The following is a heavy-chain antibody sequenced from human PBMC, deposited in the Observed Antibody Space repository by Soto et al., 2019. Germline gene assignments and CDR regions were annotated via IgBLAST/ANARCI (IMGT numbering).Heavy chain of an antibody. CDR2: TYYRSKWYN. CDR1: GDSVSRNSAA. CDR3: ARDLYCSGGSCYSSAYNWFDP. V-gene: IGHV6-1*01. Sequence: SQTLSVTCAISGDSVSRNSAAWNWIRQSPSRGLEWLGRTYYRSKWYNDCAVSVKSRITINPDTSKNQFSLQLNSVTPEDTAVYYCARDLYCSGGSCYSSAYNWFDPWGQGTLVTVSS. J-gene: IGHJ5*02. D-gene: IGHD2-15*01.